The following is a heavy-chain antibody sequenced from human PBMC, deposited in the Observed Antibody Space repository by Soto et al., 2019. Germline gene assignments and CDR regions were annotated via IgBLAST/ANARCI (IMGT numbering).Heavy chain of an antibody. Sequence: QLQLQESGSGLVKPSQTLSLTCAVSGGSISSGGYSWSWIRQPPGKGLEWIGYIYHSGSPYYNPSLKSRVSKSVDRSKNQFSLKLSSVTAADTAVYCCARVLREFDPWGQGTLVTVSS. J-gene: IGHJ5*02. CDR1: GGSISSGGYS. CDR3: ARVLREFDP. CDR2: IYHSGSP. V-gene: IGHV4-30-2*01.